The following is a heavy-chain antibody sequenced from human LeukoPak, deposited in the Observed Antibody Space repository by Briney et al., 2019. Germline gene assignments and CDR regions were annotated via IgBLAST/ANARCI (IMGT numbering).Heavy chain of an antibody. CDR3: AKVQYCSGGSCYFYNAMDV. V-gene: IGHV3-30*18. J-gene: IGHJ6*04. Sequence: GGSLRLSCAASGFFVTTYGIHWVRQAPGKGLEWVAVISRDESNKYYVDSVKGRFTISRDNSKNTLYLHMNSLRAEDTAMYYCAKVQYCSGGSCYFYNAMDVGGEGTTVTVSS. D-gene: IGHD2-15*01. CDR2: ISRDESNK. CDR1: GFFVTTYG.